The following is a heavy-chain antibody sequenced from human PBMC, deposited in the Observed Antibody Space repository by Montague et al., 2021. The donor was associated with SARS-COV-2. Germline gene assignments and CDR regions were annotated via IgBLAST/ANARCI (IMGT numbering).Heavy chain of an antibody. V-gene: IGHV4-59*03. CDR2: IYYDGST. D-gene: IGHD1-26*01. Sequence: SKTLSLTCTVSGGSIRSYYWSWIRQTPGKGLEWIGYIYYDGSTNYSPSLKSRVTMSVDSSKNQFSLRLSSVTAADTAVYYCARYGSYFEHWGQGTLVTVSS. CDR1: GGSIRSYY. J-gene: IGHJ4*02. CDR3: ARYGSYFEH.